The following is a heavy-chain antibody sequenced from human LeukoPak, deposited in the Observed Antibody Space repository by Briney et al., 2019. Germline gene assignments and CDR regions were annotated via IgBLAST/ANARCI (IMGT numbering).Heavy chain of an antibody. J-gene: IGHJ4*02. D-gene: IGHD3-10*01. CDR3: ARGPDNYYGSGSYYRC. CDR2: INPNSGGT. V-gene: IGHV1-2*02. Sequence: ASVKVSCKASGYTFTGYYMHWVRQAPGQGLEWMGWINPNSGGTNYAQKFRGRVTMTRDTSISTAYMELSRLRSDDTAVYYCARGPDNYYGSGSYYRCWGQGTLVTVSS. CDR1: GYTFTGYY.